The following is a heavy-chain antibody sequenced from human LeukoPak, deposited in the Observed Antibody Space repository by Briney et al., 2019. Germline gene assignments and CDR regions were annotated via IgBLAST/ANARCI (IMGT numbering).Heavy chain of an antibody. Sequence: SETLSLTCTVSGGSISSYYWSWIRQPAGKGLEWIGRIYTSGSTNYNPSLKSRVTMSVDTSKNQFSLKLSSVTAADTAVYYCARAPIVVADNNWFDPWGQGTLVTVSS. CDR2: IYTSGST. J-gene: IGHJ5*02. CDR1: GGSISSYY. D-gene: IGHD3-22*01. V-gene: IGHV4-4*07. CDR3: ARAPIVVADNNWFDP.